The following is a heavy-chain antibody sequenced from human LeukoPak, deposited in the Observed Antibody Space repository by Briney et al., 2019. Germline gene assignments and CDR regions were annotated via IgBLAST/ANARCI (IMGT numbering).Heavy chain of an antibody. V-gene: IGHV4-34*01. CDR1: GGSFSGYH. J-gene: IGHJ6*03. Sequence: SETLSLTCAVYGGSFSGYHWTWIRQSPGKGLEWIGDINPSGSTYYNPSLKSRLTISVDTSKNQFSLKLRSVTAADTAVYYCARGRHDITMIIVVMTSVSYYLDVWGKGTTVTVS. CDR3: ARGRHDITMIIVVMTSVSYYLDV. CDR2: INPSGST. D-gene: IGHD3-22*01.